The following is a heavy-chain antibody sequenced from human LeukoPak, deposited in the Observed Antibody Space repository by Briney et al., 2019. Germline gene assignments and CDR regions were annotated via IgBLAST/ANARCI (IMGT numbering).Heavy chain of an antibody. D-gene: IGHD5-18*01. V-gene: IGHV3-66*02. J-gene: IGHJ6*03. CDR1: GFTVSSNY. Sequence: GGSLRLSCAASGFTVSSNYMSWVRQAPGKGLEWVSVIYSGGSTYYADSVKGRFTISRDNSKNTLYLQMNSLRAEDTAVYYCAKVQSLDTAMVPYYYYYMDVWGKGTRSPSP. CDR2: IYSGGST. CDR3: AKVQSLDTAMVPYYYYYMDV.